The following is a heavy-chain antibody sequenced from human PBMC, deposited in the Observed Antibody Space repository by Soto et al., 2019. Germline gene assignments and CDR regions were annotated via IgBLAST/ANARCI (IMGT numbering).Heavy chain of an antibody. J-gene: IGHJ6*02. Sequence: QVQLVQSGAEVKMPESSVQVSCKASGGTFTSHAISWVRQAPGQGLEWMGVIIPFFKATNYAQKFQGRVTITANDSMTTVYMDLYSLTSEDTAVYYCAGDVTVNYYDNTFYYYAMDVWGQGTTVTVSS. CDR3: AGDVTVNYYDNTFYYYAMDV. CDR2: IIPFFKAT. V-gene: IGHV1-69*01. D-gene: IGHD3-16*01. CDR1: GGTFTSHA.